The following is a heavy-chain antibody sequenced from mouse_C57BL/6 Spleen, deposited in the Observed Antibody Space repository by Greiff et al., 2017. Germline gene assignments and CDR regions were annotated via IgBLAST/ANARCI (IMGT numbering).Heavy chain of an antibody. CDR2: IDPNSGGT. CDR3: ARWGSSRYYYAMDY. D-gene: IGHD1-1*01. V-gene: IGHV1-72*01. J-gene: IGHJ4*01. Sequence: VQRVESGAELVKPGASVKLSCKASGYTFTSYWMHWVKQRPGRGLEWIGRIDPNSGGTKYTAKFKRKATLTVDKPSSTAYMQLSSLTSEDSAVYYGARWGSSRYYYAMDYWGQGTSVTVSS. CDR1: GYTFTSYW.